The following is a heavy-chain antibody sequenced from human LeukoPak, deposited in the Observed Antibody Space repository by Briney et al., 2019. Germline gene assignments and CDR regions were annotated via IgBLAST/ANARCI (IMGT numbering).Heavy chain of an antibody. Sequence: GGSLRLSCAASGLNFIAYRMSWVRQAPGKGLEWVSTISCSGDITYHADSGKGRVTISRDNSKNPRALQMNSLRAEDTAVYVRARDYFGSGTYYPYQYYGMDVWGQGTTVTVSS. J-gene: IGHJ6*02. D-gene: IGHD3-10*01. V-gene: IGHV3-23*01. CDR3: ARDYFGSGTYYPYQYYGMDV. CDR2: ISCSGDIT. CDR1: GLNFIAYR.